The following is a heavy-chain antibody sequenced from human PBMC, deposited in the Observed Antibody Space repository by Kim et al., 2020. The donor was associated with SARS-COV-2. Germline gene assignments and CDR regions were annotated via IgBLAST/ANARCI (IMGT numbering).Heavy chain of an antibody. J-gene: IGHJ2*01. CDR3: ARDSSVAAASTGNYWYFDL. CDR1: GFTFSSYE. D-gene: IGHD6-13*01. Sequence: GGSLRLSCAASGFTFSSYEMNWVRQAPGKGLEWVSYISSSGSTIYYADSVKGRFTISRDNAKNSLYLQMNSLRAEDTAVYYCARDSSVAAASTGNYWYFDLWGRGTLVTVSS. CDR2: ISSSGSTI. V-gene: IGHV3-48*03.